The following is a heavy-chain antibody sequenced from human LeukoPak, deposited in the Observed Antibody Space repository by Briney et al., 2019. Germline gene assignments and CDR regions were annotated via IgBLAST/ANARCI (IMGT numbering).Heavy chain of an antibody. CDR1: EFTFSSYW. CDR3: AKDLSYSRSWYFDY. D-gene: IGHD2-15*01. V-gene: IGHV3-7*01. J-gene: IGHJ4*02. CDR2: IKKDGSEK. Sequence: PGGSLTLSCTASEFTFSSYWMSWVRQAPGKGLEWVATIKKDGSEKYYVDSVKGRFTISRENAKKSQYLQMNSLRAEDTAVYYCAKDLSYSRSWYFDYWGQGTLVTVSS.